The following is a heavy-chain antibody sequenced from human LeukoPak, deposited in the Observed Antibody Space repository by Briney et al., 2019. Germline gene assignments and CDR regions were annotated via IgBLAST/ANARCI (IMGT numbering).Heavy chain of an antibody. CDR1: GFTFSSYE. J-gene: IGHJ4*02. V-gene: IGHV3-48*03. D-gene: IGHD2-21*02. CDR2: IGTSGSTI. Sequence: GGSLRLSCAASGFTFSSYEMNWVRQAPGKGPEWVSYIGTSGSTIYYAASVKGRFTISRDNAKNSLYLQMNSLRDEDTAVYYCARDGVTYCGGDCYLDYWGQGTLVTVSS. CDR3: ARDGVTYCGGDCYLDY.